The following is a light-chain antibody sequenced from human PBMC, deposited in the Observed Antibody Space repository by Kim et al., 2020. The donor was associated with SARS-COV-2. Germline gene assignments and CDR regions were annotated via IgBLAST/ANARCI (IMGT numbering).Light chain of an antibody. CDR2: DAS. CDR1: QSISST. J-gene: IGKJ4*01. Sequence: PGAGATLSWRASQSISSTFAWYQQRPGQPPRLLIFDASISASGIPARFSGSGSGTDFTLTISGREPEDFAVYYCQQRNNWPPKVTFGGGTKVDIK. CDR3: QQRNNWPPKVT. V-gene: IGKV3-11*01.